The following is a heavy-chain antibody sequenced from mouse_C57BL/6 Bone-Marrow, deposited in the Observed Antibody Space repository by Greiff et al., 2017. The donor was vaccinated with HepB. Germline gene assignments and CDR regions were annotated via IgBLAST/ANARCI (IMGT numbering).Heavy chain of an antibody. D-gene: IGHD2-3*01. J-gene: IGHJ4*01. CDR3: ARGGWLNAMDY. Sequence: EVQLVESGGGLVKPGGSLKLSCAASGFTFSSYAMSWVRQTPEKRLEWVATISDGGSYTYYPDNVQGRFTISRDNAKNNLYLQMSHLKSEDTAMYYCARGGWLNAMDYWGQGTSVTVSS. CDR1: GFTFSSYA. CDR2: ISDGGSYT. V-gene: IGHV5-4*01.